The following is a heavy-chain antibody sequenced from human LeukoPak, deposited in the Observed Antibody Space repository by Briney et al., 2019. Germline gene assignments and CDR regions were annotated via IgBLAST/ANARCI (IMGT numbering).Heavy chain of an antibody. CDR2: INSDGSST. D-gene: IGHD3-10*01. V-gene: IGHV3-74*01. CDR3: ARGLTLVRGVDY. Sequence: PGGSLRLSCAASGFTFSSYWMHWVRQTPGKGVVGVSHINSDGSSTNYANSVKGRFNISRDNANNTLYLQVNSLRAEDTAVYYRARGLTLVRGVDYWGQGTLVTVSS. CDR1: GFTFSSYW. J-gene: IGHJ4*02.